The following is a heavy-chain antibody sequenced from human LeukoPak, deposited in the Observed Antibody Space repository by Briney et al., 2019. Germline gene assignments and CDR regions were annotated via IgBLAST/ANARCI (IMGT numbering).Heavy chain of an antibody. CDR1: GFTFSSYW. CDR3: ARSKYYDFWSGYFGDDAFDI. J-gene: IGHJ3*02. Sequence: GGSLRLSCAASGFTFSSYWMHWVRQAPGKGLVWVSRINTDGSSTSYADSVKGRFTISRDNAKNTLYLQMNSLRAEDTAVYYCARSKYYDFWSGYFGDDAFDIWGQGTMVTVSS. D-gene: IGHD3-3*01. V-gene: IGHV3-74*01. CDR2: INTDGSST.